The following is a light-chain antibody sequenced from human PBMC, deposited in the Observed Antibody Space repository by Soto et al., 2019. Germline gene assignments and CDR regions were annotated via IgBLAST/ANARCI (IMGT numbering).Light chain of an antibody. CDR1: TIGSKS. J-gene: IGLJ2*01. Sequence: SYELTQPPSVSVAPGQTARITCGGNTIGSKSVHWYQQKAGQAPVLVVFDDSDRPSGIPERFSGSNSLNTATLTISRVEAGDEADYHCQVWDTSSDHPVFGGGTELTVL. CDR3: QVWDTSSDHPV. V-gene: IGLV3-21*02. CDR2: DDS.